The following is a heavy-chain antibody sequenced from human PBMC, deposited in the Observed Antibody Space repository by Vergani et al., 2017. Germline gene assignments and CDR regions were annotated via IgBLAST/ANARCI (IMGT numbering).Heavy chain of an antibody. J-gene: IGHJ6*03. CDR3: ARAYYDFWSGYYIGGYYYYMDV. CDR2: IYHSGST. Sequence: QVQLQVSGPGLVKPSETLSLTCAVSGYSISSGYYWGWIRQPPGKGLEWIGSIYHSGSTYYNPSLKSRVPISVDTSKNQFSLKLSSVTAADTAVYYCARAYYDFWSGYYIGGYYYYMDVWGKGTTVTVSS. D-gene: IGHD3-3*01. CDR1: GYSISSGYY. V-gene: IGHV4-38-2*01.